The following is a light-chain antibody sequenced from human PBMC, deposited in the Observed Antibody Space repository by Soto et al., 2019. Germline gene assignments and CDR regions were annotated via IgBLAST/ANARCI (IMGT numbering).Light chain of an antibody. J-gene: IGLJ3*02. CDR1: SSDVGGHNY. Sequence: QSALTQSPSASGSPGQSVTISCTGTSSDVGGHNYVSWYQHHPGKAPKLIIYEVSKRPSGVPDRFSGSKSANTASLTVSGLQAEDDAFYYCSSTAGNNNLVFGGGTKLTVL. CDR3: SSTAGNNNLV. V-gene: IGLV2-8*01. CDR2: EVS.